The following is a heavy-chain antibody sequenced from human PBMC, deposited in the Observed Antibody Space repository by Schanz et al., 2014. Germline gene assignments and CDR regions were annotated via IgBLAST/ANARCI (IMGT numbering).Heavy chain of an antibody. Sequence: QVQLEQSGAEVKKPGASVKVSCKTSGYAFSDYGITWVRQAPGQGLQWMGWISPYTGNTNYAQTLQGRITLTTDTATSTAYLELTSLRSEDTAVYYCARAPTAYCSDTSCLGTPFDYWGQGTLVTVSS. CDR3: ARAPTAYCSDTSCLGTPFDY. V-gene: IGHV1-18*01. CDR2: ISPYTGNT. J-gene: IGHJ4*02. D-gene: IGHD2-2*01. CDR1: GYAFSDYG.